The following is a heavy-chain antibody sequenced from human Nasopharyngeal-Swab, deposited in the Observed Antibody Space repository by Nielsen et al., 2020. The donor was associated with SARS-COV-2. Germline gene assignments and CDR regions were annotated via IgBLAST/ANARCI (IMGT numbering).Heavy chain of an antibody. Sequence: SLKISCAASGFTFDDYAMHWVRQAPGKGLEWVSGISWNSGSIGYADSVKGRFTISRDNAKNSLYLQMNSLRAEDTALYYCAKELDIVVVPAAYGFGYYGMGVWGQGTTVTVSS. D-gene: IGHD2-2*03. CDR1: GFTFDDYA. J-gene: IGHJ6*02. CDR2: ISWNSGSI. CDR3: AKELDIVVVPAAYGFGYYGMGV. V-gene: IGHV3-9*01.